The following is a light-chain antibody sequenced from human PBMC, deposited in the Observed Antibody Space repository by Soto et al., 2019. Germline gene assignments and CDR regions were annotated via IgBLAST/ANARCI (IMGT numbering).Light chain of an antibody. CDR3: HQYGGSPTWT. CDR1: QTVSSSY. J-gene: IGKJ1*01. V-gene: IGKV3-20*01. Sequence: EIVLTQSPGTLSLSPGERATLSCRASQTVSSSYVAWYQQKPGQAPRLLMYGTSTRATGIPDRFSGSGSGTDFSLTISRPEPEDFSVYYCHQYGGSPTWTFGQGTKVENK. CDR2: GTS.